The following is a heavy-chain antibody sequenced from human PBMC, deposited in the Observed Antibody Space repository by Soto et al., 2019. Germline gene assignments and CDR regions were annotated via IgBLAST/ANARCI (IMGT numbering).Heavy chain of an antibody. CDR2: IYYSGST. V-gene: IGHV4-59*01. CDR1: GGYISSYY. J-gene: IGHJ5*02. Sequence: PSETLSLTCTVSGGYISSYYWSWIRQPPGKGLEWIGYIYYSGSTNYNPSLKSRVTISVDTSKNQFSLKLSSVTAADTAVYYCAREGYCTNGVCFPYNWFDPWGQGTLVTVSS. CDR3: AREGYCTNGVCFPYNWFDP. D-gene: IGHD2-8*01.